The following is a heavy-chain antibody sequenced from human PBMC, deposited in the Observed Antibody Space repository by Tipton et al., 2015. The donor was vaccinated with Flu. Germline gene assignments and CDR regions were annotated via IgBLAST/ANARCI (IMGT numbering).Heavy chain of an antibody. CDR1: GGSISSSSYY. CDR2: IYYSGST. V-gene: IGHV4-39*01. CDR3: ATKEVSYCSGGSCYSYYFDY. D-gene: IGHD2-15*01. Sequence: TLSLTCTVSGGSISSSSYYWGWIRQPPGKGLEWIGSIYYSGSTYYNPPLKSRVTISVDTSKNQFSLKLSSVTAADTAVYYCATKEVSYCSGGSCYSYYFDYWGQGTLVTVSS. J-gene: IGHJ4*02.